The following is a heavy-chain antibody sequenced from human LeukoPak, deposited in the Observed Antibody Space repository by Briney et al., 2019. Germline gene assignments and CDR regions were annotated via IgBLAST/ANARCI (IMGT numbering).Heavy chain of an antibody. V-gene: IGHV2-5*01. D-gene: IGHD1-26*01. CDR1: GFSLSTSGVG. Sequence: SGPTLVKPTQTLTLTCTFSGFSLSTSGVGVGWIRQPPGKALEWLALIYWNDDKRYSPSLKSRLTITKDTSKNQVVLTMTNMDPVDTATYYCAHSWWELLMDWLDPWGQGTLVTVSS. CDR3: AHSWWELLMDWLDP. CDR2: IYWNDDK. J-gene: IGHJ5*02.